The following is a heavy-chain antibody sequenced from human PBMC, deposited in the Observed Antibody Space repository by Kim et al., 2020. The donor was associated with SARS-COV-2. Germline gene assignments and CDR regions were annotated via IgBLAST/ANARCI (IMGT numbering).Heavy chain of an antibody. V-gene: IGHV3-23*01. CDR3: AKVGDYSSGWYFNVEPDAFDI. Sequence: VKGRFTISRDNSKNTLYLQMNSLRAEDTAVYYCAKVGDYSSGWYFNVEPDAFDIWGQGTMVTVSS. D-gene: IGHD6-19*01. J-gene: IGHJ3*02.